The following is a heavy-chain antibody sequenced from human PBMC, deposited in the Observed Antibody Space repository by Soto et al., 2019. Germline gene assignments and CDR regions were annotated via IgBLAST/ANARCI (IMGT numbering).Heavy chain of an antibody. J-gene: IGHJ4*02. D-gene: IGHD1-1*01. CDR3: ARGRYGDY. CDR1: GYTFTSYG. CDR2: ISAHSGNT. V-gene: IGHV1-18*01. Sequence: QVHLVQSGAEVKKPGASVKVSCKASGYTFTSYGITWVRQAPGQGLEWMGWISAHSGNTDYAQKLQGRVIVTRDTSTSPAYMELRSPRSDATAVYYCARGRYGDYWGQGALVTVSS.